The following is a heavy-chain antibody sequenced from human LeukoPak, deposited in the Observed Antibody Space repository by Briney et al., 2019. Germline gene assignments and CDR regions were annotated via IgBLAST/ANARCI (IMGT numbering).Heavy chain of an antibody. CDR3: ARDLTYYYDSSGYSLGY. CDR1: GYTFTSYD. J-gene: IGHJ4*02. V-gene: IGHV1-46*01. CDR2: INPSGGST. D-gene: IGHD3-22*01. Sequence: ASVKVSCKASGYTFTSYDINWVRQAPGQGLEWMGIINPSGGSTSYAQKFQGRVTMTRDTSTSTVYMELSSLRSEDTAVYYCARDLTYYYDSSGYSLGYWGQGTLVTVSS.